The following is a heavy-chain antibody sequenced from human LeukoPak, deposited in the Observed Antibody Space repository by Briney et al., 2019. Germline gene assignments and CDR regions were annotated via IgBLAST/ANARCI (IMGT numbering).Heavy chain of an antibody. D-gene: IGHD4-17*01. CDR1: GFSFISYG. CDR2: ISDDGRGK. V-gene: IGHV3-30*18. CDR3: AKRPSDYGDYVSYFDH. J-gene: IGHJ4*02. Sequence: GGSLRLSCGASGFSFISYGMHWVRQAPGQGLEWVGVISDDGRGKDYADSVKGRFTISRDNSKNTLYLQMNSLRAEDTAVYYCAKRPSDYGDYVSYFDHWGQGTLVTVSS.